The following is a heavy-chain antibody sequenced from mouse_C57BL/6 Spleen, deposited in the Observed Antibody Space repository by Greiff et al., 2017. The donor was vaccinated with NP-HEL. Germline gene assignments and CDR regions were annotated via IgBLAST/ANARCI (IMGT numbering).Heavy chain of an antibody. CDR3: ARNGITAVVEGYFDC. Sequence: QVQLKESGPGLVAPSQSLSITCTVSGFSLTSYAISWVRQPPGKGLEWLGVIWTGGGTNYNSALKSRLSISKDNSKSQVFLKMISLQTDDKAWYYCARNGITAVVEGYFDCWGQGTTLTVAS. V-gene: IGHV2-9-1*01. J-gene: IGHJ2*01. CDR1: GFSLTSYA. CDR2: IWTGGGT. D-gene: IGHD1-1*01.